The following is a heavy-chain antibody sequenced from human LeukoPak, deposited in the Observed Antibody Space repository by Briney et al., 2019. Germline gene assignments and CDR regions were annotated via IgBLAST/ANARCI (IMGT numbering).Heavy chain of an antibody. V-gene: IGHV4-59*01. CDR3: ARADGYYYGMDV. J-gene: IGHJ6*02. CDR2: IYYSGST. CDR1: GGSISSYY. Sequence: SETLSLTCTVSGGSISSYYWSWIRQPPGEGLEWLGYIYYSGSTDYNPSLKSRVTILVDTSKNQFSLKLSSVTAADTAVYYCARADGYYYGMDVWGQGTTVTVSS.